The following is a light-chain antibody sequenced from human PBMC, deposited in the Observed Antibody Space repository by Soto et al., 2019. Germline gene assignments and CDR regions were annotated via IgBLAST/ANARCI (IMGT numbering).Light chain of an antibody. CDR1: NSNIGGRNY. V-gene: IGLV1-40*01. CDR2: GNS. CDR3: QSYDSSLSSV. J-gene: IGLJ1*01. Sequence: QSVLAQPPSASGTPGQKVTISCSGSNSNIGGRNYVHWYQQLPGTAPKLLIYGNSNRPSGVPDRFSGSKSGTSASLAITGLQAEDEADYYCQSYDSSLSSVFGTGTKVTVL.